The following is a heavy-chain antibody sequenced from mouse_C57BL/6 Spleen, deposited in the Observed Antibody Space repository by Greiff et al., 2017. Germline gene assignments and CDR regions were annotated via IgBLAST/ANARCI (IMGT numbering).Heavy chain of an antibody. Sequence: QVQLQQSGPELVKPGASVKISCKASGYAFTSSWMNWVKQRPGQGLEWIGRIYPGDGGTNYNGKFKGKATLTADTSSSTAYMQLSSLTSEDSAVYVCARGDYYGSSYDGYWGQGTTLTVSS. V-gene: IGHV1-82*01. D-gene: IGHD1-1*01. CDR2: IYPGDGGT. J-gene: IGHJ2*01. CDR3: ARGDYYGSSYDGY. CDR1: GYAFTSSW.